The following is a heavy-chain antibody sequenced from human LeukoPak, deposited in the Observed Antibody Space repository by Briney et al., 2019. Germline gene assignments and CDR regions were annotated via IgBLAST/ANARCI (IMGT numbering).Heavy chain of an antibody. CDR1: GYTFTGYY. CDR3: ARDRVNYDFWSGYVPTFDY. V-gene: IGHV1-2*02. D-gene: IGHD3-3*01. Sequence: ASVKVSCKASGYTFTGYYMHWVRQAPGQGLEWMGWINPNSGGTNYAQKFQGRVTMTRDTSISTAYMELSRLRSDDTAVYYCARDRVNYDFWSGYVPTFDYWGRGTLVTVSS. J-gene: IGHJ4*02. CDR2: INPNSGGT.